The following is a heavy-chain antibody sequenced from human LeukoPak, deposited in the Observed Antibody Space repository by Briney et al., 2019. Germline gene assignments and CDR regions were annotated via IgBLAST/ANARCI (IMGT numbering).Heavy chain of an antibody. Sequence: GGSLRLSCAASGFTFSSYAMSWVRQAPGKGLEWVSAISGSGGSTYYADSVKGRFTISRDNSKNTLYLQMNSLRAEDTAVYYCAKSPEYYYDSSGYFNYWGQGTLVTVSS. D-gene: IGHD3-22*01. CDR1: GFTFSSYA. CDR2: ISGSGGST. CDR3: AKSPEYYYDSSGYFNY. J-gene: IGHJ4*02. V-gene: IGHV3-23*01.